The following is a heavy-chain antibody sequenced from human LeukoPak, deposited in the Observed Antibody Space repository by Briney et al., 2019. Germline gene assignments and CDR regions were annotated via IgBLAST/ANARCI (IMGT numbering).Heavy chain of an antibody. CDR2: IYYSGST. J-gene: IGHJ6*02. V-gene: IGHV4-59*08. D-gene: IGHD1-1*01. Sequence: SETLSLTCTVSGGSISSYYWSWIRQPPGKGLEWIGYIYYSGSTTYNPSLKSRVTISVGPSNNQFSLKLSSVTAADTAVYYCARNGNERVRPYYGMDVWGQGTTVTVSS. CDR1: GGSISSYY. CDR3: ARNGNERVRPYYGMDV.